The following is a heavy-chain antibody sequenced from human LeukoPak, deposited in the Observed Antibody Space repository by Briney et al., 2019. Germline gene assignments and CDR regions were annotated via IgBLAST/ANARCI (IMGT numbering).Heavy chain of an antibody. CDR2: TYYRSDWYN. CDR3: AREGIPPDWLDT. V-gene: IGHV6-1*01. CDR1: GDSVSSNNAA. J-gene: IGHJ5*02. Sequence: SQTISLTCVISGDSVSSNNAAWNWIRQSPSRGLEWLGRTYYRSDWYNDYAESVKSRITIKADTSKNQFSLQMNSLTPEDAAVYYCAREGIPPDWLDTWGQGTLVTVSS. D-gene: IGHD6-13*01.